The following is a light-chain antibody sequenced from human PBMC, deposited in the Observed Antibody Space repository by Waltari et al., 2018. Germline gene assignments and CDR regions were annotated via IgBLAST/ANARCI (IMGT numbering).Light chain of an antibody. V-gene: IGKV1-6*02. J-gene: IGKJ1*01. Sequence: ANQMTQSPSSLSASVGGRVTITCRATQALGSELAWYQQRPGEAPKVLIYGASRLQNGVPSRFSGSGSGTYFTLTISSLQPEDFATYYCLQDYNYPRTCGQGTKVEV. CDR3: LQDYNYPRT. CDR2: GAS. CDR1: QALGSE.